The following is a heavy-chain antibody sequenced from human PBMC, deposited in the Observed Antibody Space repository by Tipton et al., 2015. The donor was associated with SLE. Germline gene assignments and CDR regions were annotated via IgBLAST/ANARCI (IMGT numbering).Heavy chain of an antibody. CDR3: TTDPANWGRDY. CDR1: GFTFSNAW. Sequence: SLRLSCAASGFTFSNAWMSWVRQAPGKGLEWVGRIKSKTDGGTTDYAAPVKGRFTISRDDSKNTLYLQMNSLKTEDTAVYYCTTDPANWGRDYWGQGTLVTVSS. J-gene: IGHJ4*02. D-gene: IGHD7-27*01. V-gene: IGHV3-15*01. CDR2: IKSKTDGGTT.